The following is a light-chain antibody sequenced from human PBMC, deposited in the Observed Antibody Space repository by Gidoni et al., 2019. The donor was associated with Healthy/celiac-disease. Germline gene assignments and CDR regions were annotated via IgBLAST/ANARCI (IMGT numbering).Light chain of an antibody. Sequence: AIRMTQSPSSFSASTGDRVTITCRASQGISSYLDWYQQKPGKAPKLLIYAASTLQSGVPSRFSGSGSGTDFTLTISCLQSEDFATYYCQQYYSYPRTFXXXTKVEIK. CDR1: QGISSY. CDR3: QQYYSYPRT. CDR2: AAS. V-gene: IGKV1-8*01. J-gene: IGKJ1*01.